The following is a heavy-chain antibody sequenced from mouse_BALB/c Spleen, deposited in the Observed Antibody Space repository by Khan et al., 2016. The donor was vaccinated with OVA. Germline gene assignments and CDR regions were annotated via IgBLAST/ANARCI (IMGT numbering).Heavy chain of an antibody. D-gene: IGHD2-3*01. Sequence: QVQLQQSGAELVRPGSSVKISCKAVGHAFSDYWMNWVKQRPGQGLEWIGQIYPGDGDSNYNGKFKGKATLTVDKASSTAYMQLSSLTSEDSAVYFCATDGYDGYYRSWLGYWGQGTLVTVSA. V-gene: IGHV1-80*01. CDR3: ATDGYDGYYRSWLGY. CDR2: IYPGDGDS. J-gene: IGHJ3*01. CDR1: GHAFSDYW.